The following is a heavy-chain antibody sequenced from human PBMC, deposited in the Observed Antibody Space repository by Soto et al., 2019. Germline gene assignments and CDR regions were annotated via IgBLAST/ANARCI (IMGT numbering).Heavy chain of an antibody. J-gene: IGHJ5*02. Sequence: SETLSLTCTVSGDSISRGGYYWSWIRQHPGKGLEWIGYIYYSGSTYYNPSLKSRVTISVDTSKNQFSLKLTSVTPADTAIYYCARVKRSTSRLDPWGQGTLVTVSS. CDR1: GDSISRGGYY. V-gene: IGHV4-31*03. CDR3: ARVKRSTSRLDP. CDR2: IYYSGST. D-gene: IGHD1-26*01.